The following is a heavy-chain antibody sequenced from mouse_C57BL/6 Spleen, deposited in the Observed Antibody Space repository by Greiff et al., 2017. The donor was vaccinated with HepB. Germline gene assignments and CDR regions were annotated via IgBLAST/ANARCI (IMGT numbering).Heavy chain of an antibody. CDR3: TTKGLCGRSPWFAY. D-gene: IGHD6-2*01. V-gene: IGHV14-1*01. CDR1: GFNIKDYY. Sequence: VQLQQSGAELVRPGASVKLSCTASGFNIKDYYMHWVKQRPEQGLEWIGRIDPEDGDTEYAPKFQGKATMTADTSSNTAYLQLSSLTSEDTAVYYCTTKGLCGRSPWFAYWGQGTRVTVSA. CDR2: IDPEDGDT. J-gene: IGHJ3*01.